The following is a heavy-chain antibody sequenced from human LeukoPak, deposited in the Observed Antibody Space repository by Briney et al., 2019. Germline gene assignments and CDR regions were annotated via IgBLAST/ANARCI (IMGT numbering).Heavy chain of an antibody. CDR3: ARKALPGNWFDP. V-gene: IGHV4-4*07. Sequence: SETLSLTCTVSGDSISSYYWSWIRQPAEKGMEWIGRIYASGSTNYNPSLKSRATMSLETSKNQFSLNLSSVTAADTAVYYCARKALPGNWFDPWGQGTLVTVSS. J-gene: IGHJ5*02. CDR1: GDSISSYY. CDR2: IYASGST.